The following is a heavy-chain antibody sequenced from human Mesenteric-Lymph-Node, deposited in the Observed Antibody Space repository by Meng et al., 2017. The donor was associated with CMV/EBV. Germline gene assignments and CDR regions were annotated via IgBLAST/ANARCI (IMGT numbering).Heavy chain of an antibody. D-gene: IGHD1-26*01. CDR1: GFTVSDNY. CDR2: IYNDGRS. V-gene: IGHV3-53*05. J-gene: IGHJ4*02. CDR3: ARDLGGTLDY. Sequence: GESLKISCAASGFTVSDNYMTWVRQAPGRGLEWVSVIYNDGRSNYADSVKGRFTISRDNSKNTLYLQMNSLRVEDTAVYYCARDLGGTLDYWGQGTLVTVSS.